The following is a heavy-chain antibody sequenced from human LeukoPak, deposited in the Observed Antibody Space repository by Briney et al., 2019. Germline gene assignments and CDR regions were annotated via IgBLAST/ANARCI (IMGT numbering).Heavy chain of an antibody. CDR1: GFTVRSNY. D-gene: IGHD3-22*01. CDR2: IYSGGST. Sequence: GGSLRLSCAASGFTVRSNYMSWVRQAPGKGLEWVSVIYSGGSTYYADSVKGRFTISRDNSKYTLYLQMNSLRVEDTAVYYCARGEDYDRSGYYYVNDYWGQGTLVTVSS. CDR3: ARGEDYDRSGYYYVNDY. J-gene: IGHJ4*02. V-gene: IGHV3-53*01.